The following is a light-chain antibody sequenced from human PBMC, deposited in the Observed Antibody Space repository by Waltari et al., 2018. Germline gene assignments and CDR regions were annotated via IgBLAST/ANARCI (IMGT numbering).Light chain of an antibody. CDR1: QGISNY. Sequence: DIQLTQSPSFLSASVGDRVTITCRASQGISNYLAWYQQKPGKAPKLLISAPSTLQSGVPSRFSGSGSETEFTLTISSLQPEDFATYFCLQLNSYPLTFGGGTNVEIK. V-gene: IGKV1-9*01. J-gene: IGKJ4*01. CDR3: LQLNSYPLT. CDR2: APS.